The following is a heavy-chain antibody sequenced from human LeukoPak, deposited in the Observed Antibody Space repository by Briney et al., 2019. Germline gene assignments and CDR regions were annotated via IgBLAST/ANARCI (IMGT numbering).Heavy chain of an antibody. CDR1: GFTFSSYG. CDR2: IWFDGSNK. J-gene: IGHJ4*02. CDR3: ARGGSYYADDF. V-gene: IGHV3-33*01. Sequence: PGGSLRLSCAASGFTFSSYGMHWVRQAPGKGLEWVAIIWFDGSNKYYADSVKGRFTISRDNSKNTLYLQMNSLRAEDTAVYYCARGGSYYADDFWGQGTLVTVSS. D-gene: IGHD1-26*01.